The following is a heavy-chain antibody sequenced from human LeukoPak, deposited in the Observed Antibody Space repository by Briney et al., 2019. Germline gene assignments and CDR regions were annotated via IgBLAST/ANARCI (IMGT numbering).Heavy chain of an antibody. J-gene: IGHJ4*02. CDR2: ISYDGSSR. D-gene: IGHD7-27*01. CDR3: ASPPGRPNGD. Sequence: GGSLRLSCAASGFSFSNYPMQWVRQAPGKGLEWVATISYDGSSRYSAASVKGRFTISRDNPKNTLSLQMNSLRVEDTAMYYCASPPGRPNGDWGQGTLVTVSS. CDR1: GFSFSNYP. V-gene: IGHV3-30*04.